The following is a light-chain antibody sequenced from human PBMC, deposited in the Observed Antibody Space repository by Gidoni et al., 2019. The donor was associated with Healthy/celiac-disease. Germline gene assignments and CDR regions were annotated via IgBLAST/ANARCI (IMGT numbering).Light chain of an antibody. V-gene: IGKV3-15*01. Sequence: ELLMPQSPATLSVSPGERATLSCRASQSVSSNLAWYQQKPGQAPRLLIYGESTRDTGITARFSGSGSGTEFTLTISSLQSEDFAVYYCQQYNNWPPSWTFGQGTKVEIK. CDR3: QQYNNWPPSWT. J-gene: IGKJ1*01. CDR1: QSVSSN. CDR2: GES.